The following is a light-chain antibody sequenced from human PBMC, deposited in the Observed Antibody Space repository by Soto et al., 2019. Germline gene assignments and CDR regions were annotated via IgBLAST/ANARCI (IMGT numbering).Light chain of an antibody. CDR1: QSVSID. Sequence: IVMTQSPDTLSVTTGETATLSCRASQSVSIDLAWYQQTPGQAPRLLIYGASTRATGVPPTFSGSASGTEFTLTISSLQPDDFGTYYCQQYDSYSWTFGQGTKVDIK. CDR3: QQYDSYSWT. J-gene: IGKJ1*01. CDR2: GAS. V-gene: IGKV3-15*01.